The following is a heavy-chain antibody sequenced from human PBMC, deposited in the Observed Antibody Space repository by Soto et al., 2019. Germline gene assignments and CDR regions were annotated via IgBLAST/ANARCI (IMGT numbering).Heavy chain of an antibody. V-gene: IGHV3-23*01. CDR1: GFTFSSYA. CDR2: ISGSGGST. J-gene: IGHJ4*02. CDR3: ANFRYNWNYGPFDY. D-gene: IGHD1-7*01. Sequence: GGSLRLSCAASGFTFSSYAMSWVRQAPGKGLEWVSAISGSGGSTYYADSVKGRFTISRDNSKNTLYLQMNSLRAEDTAVYYCANFRYNWNYGPFDYWGQGTLVTVSS.